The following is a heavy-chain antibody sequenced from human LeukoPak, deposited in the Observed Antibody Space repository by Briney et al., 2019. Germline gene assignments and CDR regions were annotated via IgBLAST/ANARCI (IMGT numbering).Heavy chain of an antibody. D-gene: IGHD1-26*01. V-gene: IGHV3-23*01. J-gene: IGHJ4*02. Sequence: GGSLRLSCAASGFTFSSYAMSWVRQAPGKGLEWVSAISGSGGSTYYADSVKGRFTISRDNSKNTLYLQMNSLRAEDTAVYYCAKTAPPGLVGATVGQFDYWGQGTLVTVSS. CDR2: ISGSGGST. CDR3: AKTAPPGLVGATVGQFDY. CDR1: GFTFSSYA.